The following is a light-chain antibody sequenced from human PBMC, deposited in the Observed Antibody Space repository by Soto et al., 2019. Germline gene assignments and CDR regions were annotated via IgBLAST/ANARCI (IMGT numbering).Light chain of an antibody. Sequence: AIQLTQSPSSLSASVGDRVTISCRASQDVRGALAWYQQKPGTAPKILIYDVSVLESGVPTRFSGSGSGTDFTLTIISLQPVDFATYYCQQFNSYPITCGQGTRLEIK. V-gene: IGKV1-13*02. CDR1: QDVRGA. J-gene: IGKJ5*01. CDR3: QQFNSYPIT. CDR2: DVS.